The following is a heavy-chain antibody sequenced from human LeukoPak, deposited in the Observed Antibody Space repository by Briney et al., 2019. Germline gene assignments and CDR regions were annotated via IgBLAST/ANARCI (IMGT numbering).Heavy chain of an antibody. D-gene: IGHD5-18*01. CDR1: GFSISNYW. J-gene: IGHJ6*02. V-gene: IGHV3-7*01. CDR2: IKQAESER. CDR3: ARGRFNYGRGMDV. Sequence: PGGSLRLSCAGSGFSISNYWMRWVRQAPGKGLEWVANIKQAESERFYVDSVKDRFIISRENAENSVYLQMNSLRDEDTAVYYCARGRFNYGRGMDVWGQGTTVIVSS.